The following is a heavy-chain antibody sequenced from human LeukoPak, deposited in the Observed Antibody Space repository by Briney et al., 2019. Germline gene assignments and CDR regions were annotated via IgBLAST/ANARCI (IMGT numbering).Heavy chain of an antibody. CDR3: ARDSRRAVAGTSVDY. CDR1: GGSISSGGYY. V-gene: IGHV4-31*03. D-gene: IGHD6-19*01. J-gene: IGHJ4*02. Sequence: SETLSLTCPVSGGSISSGGYYWSWIRQHPGKGPEWIGYIYYSGSTYYNPSLKSRVTISVDTSKNQFSLKLSSVTAADTAVYYCARDSRRAVAGTSVDYWGQGTLVTVSS. CDR2: IYYSGST.